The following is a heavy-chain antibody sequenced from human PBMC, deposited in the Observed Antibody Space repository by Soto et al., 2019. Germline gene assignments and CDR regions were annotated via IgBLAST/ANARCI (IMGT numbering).Heavy chain of an antibody. CDR2: ISAYNGNT. Sequence: ASVKVSCKASGYTFTRYGISWVRQAPGQGLEWMGWISAYNGNTNYAQKLQGRVTMTTYRSTSTSYMELKSLRSDATAVDVCASDSTRQLDAEDYWGQGTLVTVSS. J-gene: IGHJ4*02. CDR3: ASDSTRQLDAEDY. CDR1: GYTFTRYG. V-gene: IGHV1-18*04. D-gene: IGHD6-6*01.